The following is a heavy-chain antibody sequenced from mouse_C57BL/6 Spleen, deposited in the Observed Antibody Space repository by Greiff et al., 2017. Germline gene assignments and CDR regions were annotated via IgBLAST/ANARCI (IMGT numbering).Heavy chain of an antibody. Sequence: QVQLQQSGAELVRPGASVKLSCKASGYTFTDYYINWVKQRPGQGLEWIARIYPGSGNTYYNGKFKGKATLTAEKSSSTAYMQLSSLTSEDSAVYFCARRGDGNYYAMDDWGQGTSVTVSS. CDR1: GYTFTDYY. D-gene: IGHD2-1*01. CDR3: ARRGDGNYYAMDD. CDR2: IYPGSGNT. J-gene: IGHJ4*01. V-gene: IGHV1-76*01.